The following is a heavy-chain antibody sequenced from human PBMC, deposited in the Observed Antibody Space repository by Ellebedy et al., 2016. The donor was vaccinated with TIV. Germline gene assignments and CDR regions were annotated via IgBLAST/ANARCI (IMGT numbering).Heavy chain of an antibody. J-gene: IGHJ4*02. CDR1: GFSLSDFW. V-gene: IGHV3-21*04. Sequence: GGSLRLSCVASGFSLSDFWMYWVRQAPGKGLEWVSSISSSSSYIYYADSVKGRFTISRDNAKNSLYLQMSSLRSEDTAVYYCARWGYCSGGSCYAFDYWGQGTLVTVSS. D-gene: IGHD2-15*01. CDR2: ISSSSSYI. CDR3: ARWGYCSGGSCYAFDY.